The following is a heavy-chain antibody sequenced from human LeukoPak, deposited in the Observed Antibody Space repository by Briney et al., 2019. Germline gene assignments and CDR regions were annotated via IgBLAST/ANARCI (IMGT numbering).Heavy chain of an antibody. CDR3: ARYIITDPFSD. D-gene: IGHD1-14*01. J-gene: IGHJ4*02. CDR1: GYSISSAYY. CDR2: IYHSGST. Sequence: RPSETLSLTCSVSGYSISSAYYWGWIRQPPGKGLEWIGSIYHSGSTYYNPSLNSRVTISVDTSKNQFSLKLSSVTAADTAVYYCARYIITDPFSDWGQGTLVTVSS. V-gene: IGHV4-38-2*02.